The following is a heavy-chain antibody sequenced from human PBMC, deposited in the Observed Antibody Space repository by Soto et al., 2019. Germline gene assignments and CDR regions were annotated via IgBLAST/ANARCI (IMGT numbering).Heavy chain of an antibody. J-gene: IGHJ6*02. CDR2: IYYDGNT. Sequence: NPSETLSLTCTVSGGSITSSSHYWGWIRQPPGKGLECIGNIYYDGNTYYNPSLKSRVTISLDTSKNQFSLRLNSVTAADTAVYYCARLNAGTTYYYYGMDVWGQGTTVTVSS. CDR1: GGSITSSSHY. CDR3: ARLNAGTTYYYYGMDV. D-gene: IGHD1-7*01. V-gene: IGHV4-39*01.